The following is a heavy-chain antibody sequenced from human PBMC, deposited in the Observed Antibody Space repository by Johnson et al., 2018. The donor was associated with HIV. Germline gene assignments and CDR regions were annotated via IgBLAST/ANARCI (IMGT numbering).Heavy chain of an antibody. Sequence: EQLVESGGGLVQPGGSLRLSCAASGFIVSNNYMNWVRQTPGKGLEWVSILPRDGTTYSADSVKGRFTISRTNSKNTLYLQMNRLRDEDTAVYYCAKDLELSPGTARAVGGSFDIWGQGTMVTVSS. J-gene: IGHJ3*02. CDR1: GFIVSNNY. CDR2: LPRDGTT. V-gene: IGHV3-53*04. CDR3: AKDLELSPGTARAVGGSFDI. D-gene: IGHD6-19*01.